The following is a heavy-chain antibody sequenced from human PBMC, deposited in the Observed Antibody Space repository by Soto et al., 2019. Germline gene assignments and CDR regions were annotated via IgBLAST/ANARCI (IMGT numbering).Heavy chain of an antibody. Sequence: QITLKESGPTLVKPTQTLTLTCTFSGFSLSTGGVGVGWIRQPPGKALEWLALIYWDDDKRYSPSLMSRLTVTKDTSKNQVVLTMTNMDPVDTATYYCVHSRCGGDCLRSYSSHYYYGMDVWGQGTTVTVSS. CDR3: VHSRCGGDCLRSYSSHYYYGMDV. CDR1: GFSLSTGGVG. D-gene: IGHD2-21*02. J-gene: IGHJ6*02. CDR2: IYWDDDK. V-gene: IGHV2-5*02.